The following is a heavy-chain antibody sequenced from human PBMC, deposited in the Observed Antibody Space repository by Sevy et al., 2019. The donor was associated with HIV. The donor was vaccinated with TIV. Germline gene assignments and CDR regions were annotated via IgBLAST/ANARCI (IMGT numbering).Heavy chain of an antibody. V-gene: IGHV3-7*01. D-gene: IGHD6-13*01. CDR1: GFTFSSYW. CDR3: ARFWGSRYSKKYYGMDV. J-gene: IGHJ6*02. CDR2: IKQDGSEK. Sequence: GGSLRLSCAASGFTFSSYWMSWVRQAPGKGLEWVANIKQDGSEKYYVDSVKGRFTIYRDNAKNSLYLQLNSLRAEDTAVYYCARFWGSRYSKKYYGMDVWGQGTTVTVSS.